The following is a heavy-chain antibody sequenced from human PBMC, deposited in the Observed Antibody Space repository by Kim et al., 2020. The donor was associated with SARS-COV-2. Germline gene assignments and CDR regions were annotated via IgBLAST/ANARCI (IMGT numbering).Heavy chain of an antibody. CDR3: ARPTGAAPFNWFDP. Sequence: NPSLRSRVTISVDTSKNQFSLKLSSGTAADTAVYYCARPTGAAPFNWFDPWGQGTLVTVSS. V-gene: IGHV4-39*01. D-gene: IGHD7-27*01. J-gene: IGHJ5*02.